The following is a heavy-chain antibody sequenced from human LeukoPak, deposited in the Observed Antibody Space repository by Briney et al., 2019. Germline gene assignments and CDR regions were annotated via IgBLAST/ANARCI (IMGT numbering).Heavy chain of an antibody. CDR1: GFTFDDYA. J-gene: IGHJ2*01. CDR2: ISWNSGSI. Sequence: GRSLRLSCAASGFTFDDYAMHWVRQAPGKGLERVSGISWNSGSIGYADSVKGRFTISRDNAKNSLYLQMNSLRAEDTALYYCAKAPYGDDWYFDLWGRGTLVTVSS. V-gene: IGHV3-9*01. D-gene: IGHD4-17*01. CDR3: AKAPYGDDWYFDL.